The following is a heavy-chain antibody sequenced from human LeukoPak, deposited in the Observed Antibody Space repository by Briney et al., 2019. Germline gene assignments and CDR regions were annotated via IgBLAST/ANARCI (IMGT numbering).Heavy chain of an antibody. CDR3: AKDKPICSSTSCYFDY. CDR1: GFTFSSYA. J-gene: IGHJ4*02. Sequence: GGSLRLSCAASGFTFSSYAMSWVRQAPGKGLEWVSAISGSGGSTYYADSVKGRFTISRDNSKNTLYLQMNSLRAEGTAVYYCAKDKPICSSTSCYFDYWGQGTLVTVSS. CDR2: ISGSGGST. V-gene: IGHV3-23*01. D-gene: IGHD2-2*01.